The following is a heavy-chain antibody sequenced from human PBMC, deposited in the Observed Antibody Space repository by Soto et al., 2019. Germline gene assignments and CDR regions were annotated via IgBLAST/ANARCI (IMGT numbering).Heavy chain of an antibody. CDR3: ARDLKGYCSGGSCPPGWFDP. CDR2: IYYSGST. Sequence: QVQLQESGPGLVKPSQTLSLTCTVSGGSISSGGYYWSWIRQHPGKGLEWIGYIYYSGSTYYNPSLKSRVTISVDTSKNQFSLKLSSVTAADTAVYYCARDLKGYCSGGSCPPGWFDPWGQGTLVTVSS. J-gene: IGHJ5*02. V-gene: IGHV4-31*03. D-gene: IGHD2-15*01. CDR1: GGSISSGGYY.